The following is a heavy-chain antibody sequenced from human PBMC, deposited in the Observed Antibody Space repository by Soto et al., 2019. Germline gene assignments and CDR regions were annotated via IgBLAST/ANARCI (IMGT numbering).Heavy chain of an antibody. J-gene: IGHJ4*02. CDR3: ARLKAAAGFAYYFDY. Sequence: PSETLSLTCTVSGGSISSSSYYWGWIRQPPGKGLEWIGSIYYSGSTYYNPSLKSRVTISVDTSKNQFSLKLSSVTAADTAVYYCARLKAAAGFAYYFDYWGQGTLVTVSS. CDR2: IYYSGST. CDR1: GGSISSSSYY. D-gene: IGHD6-13*01. V-gene: IGHV4-39*01.